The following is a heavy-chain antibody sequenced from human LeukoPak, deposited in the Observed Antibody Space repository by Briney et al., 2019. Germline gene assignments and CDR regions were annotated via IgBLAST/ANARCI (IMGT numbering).Heavy chain of an antibody. CDR2: IYYSGST. D-gene: IGHD3-22*01. V-gene: IGHV4-39*01. J-gene: IGHJ4*02. CDR1: GGSISSSSYY. Sequence: SETLSLTCTVSGGSISSSSYYWGWIRQPPGKGLEWIGSIYYSGSTYYNPSLKSRVTISVDTSKNQFSLKLSSVTAADTAVYYCARRYYYDSSGYYFDYWGQGTLVTVSS. CDR3: ARRYYYDSSGYYFDY.